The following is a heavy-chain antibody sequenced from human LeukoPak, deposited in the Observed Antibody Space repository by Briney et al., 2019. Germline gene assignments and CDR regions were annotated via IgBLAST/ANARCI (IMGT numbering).Heavy chain of an antibody. Sequence: GGSLRLSCVASGFSFSNHGMHWVRQAPGKGLEWVSVIASDGGAKFYADSVKGRFTLSRDNPKNMFLLQMNPLTVEDTAIYYCAREATWGQWYFDHWGQGTPVTVSS. CDR2: IASDGGAK. J-gene: IGHJ4*02. D-gene: IGHD6-19*01. CDR3: AREATWGQWYFDH. V-gene: IGHV3-30*03. CDR1: GFSFSNHG.